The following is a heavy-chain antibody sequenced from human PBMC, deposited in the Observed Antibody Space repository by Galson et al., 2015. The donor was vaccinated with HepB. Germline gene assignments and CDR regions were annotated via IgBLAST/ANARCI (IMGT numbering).Heavy chain of an antibody. CDR2: IDPSDAYI. V-gene: IGHV5-10-1*01. D-gene: IGHD6-19*01. CDR3: ARGSSGWYYFDY. Sequence: QSGAEVKKPGESLRISCKGSGYSFTSYWISWVRQMPGKGLEWMGRIDPSDAYINYSPSFQGHVTISADKSISTAYLQWSSLKASDTAMYYCARGSSGWYYFDYWGQGTLVTVSS. CDR1: GYSFTSYW. J-gene: IGHJ4*02.